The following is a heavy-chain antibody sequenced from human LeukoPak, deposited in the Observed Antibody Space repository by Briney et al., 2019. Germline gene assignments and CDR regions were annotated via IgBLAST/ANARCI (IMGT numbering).Heavy chain of an antibody. V-gene: IGHV1-69*05. CDR1: GGTFSSYA. CDR2: IIPIFGTA. J-gene: IGHJ4*02. Sequence: ASVKVSCKASGGTFSSYAISWVRQAPGQGLEWMGGIIPIFGTANYAQKFQGRVTITTDESTSTAYMELSSLRSEDTAVYYCARGTPYYDSSGYYFPAFDYWGQGTLVTVSS. D-gene: IGHD3-22*01. CDR3: ARGTPYYDSSGYYFPAFDY.